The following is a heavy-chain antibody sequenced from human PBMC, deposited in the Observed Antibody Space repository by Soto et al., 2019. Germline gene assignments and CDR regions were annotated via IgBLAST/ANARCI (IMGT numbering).Heavy chain of an antibody. CDR2: VGGSGDNI. CDR1: GVTFRNHG. V-gene: IGHV3-23*01. Sequence: PWGSLRLSCLATGVTFRNHGLSWVRQGPGKGLQWVATVGGSGDNIKFADFAKGRFNISRDNSKSTQYLHLNSLRVEDTAVYYCARNVWGPDCEWFDPWGQGTQVTVSS. D-gene: IGHD3-16*01. J-gene: IGHJ5*02. CDR3: ARNVWGPDCEWFDP.